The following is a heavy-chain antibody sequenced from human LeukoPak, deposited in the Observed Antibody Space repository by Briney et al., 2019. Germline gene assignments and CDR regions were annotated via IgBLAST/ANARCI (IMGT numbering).Heavy chain of an antibody. CDR1: GFTFSSYA. D-gene: IGHD2-2*01. CDR2: ISYDGSNK. CDR3: ARAHQYCSSTSCYAGFDY. Sequence: GGSLRLSCVASGFTFSSYAMHWVRQAPGKGLERVAVISYDGSNKCYADSVKGRFTISRDNSKNTLYLQMNSLRAEDTAVFYCARAHQYCSSTSCYAGFDYWGQGTLVTVSS. J-gene: IGHJ4*02. V-gene: IGHV3-30*04.